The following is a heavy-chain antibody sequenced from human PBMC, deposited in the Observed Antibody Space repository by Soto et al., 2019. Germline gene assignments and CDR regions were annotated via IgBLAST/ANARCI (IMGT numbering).Heavy chain of an antibody. CDR2: IYYSGST. D-gene: IGHD1-26*01. Sequence: SETLSLTCTVSGGSISSRSYYWGWIRQPPGKVLEWIGSIYYSGSTYYTPSLKSRVSISVDTSKNQFSLKLSSVTAADTAVYYCARRGFMGATTIDYWGQGTLVTVSS. J-gene: IGHJ4*02. CDR1: GGSISSRSYY. V-gene: IGHV4-39*01. CDR3: ARRGFMGATTIDY.